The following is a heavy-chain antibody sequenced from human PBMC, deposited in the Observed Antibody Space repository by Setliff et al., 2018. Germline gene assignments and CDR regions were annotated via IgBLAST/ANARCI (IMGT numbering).Heavy chain of an antibody. CDR2: SYWDDDK. CDR3: ARCITIFGVVIPNAFDY. Sequence: GPTLVNPTQALTLTCTFSGFSLSTSGVGVGWISQPPEKALEWLAISYWDDDKRYSPSLKRRLTITKDTSKNQVVLTMTNMDPVDTATYYCARCITIFGVVIPNAFDYWGQGTLVTVSS. J-gene: IGHJ4*02. V-gene: IGHV2-5*02. CDR1: GFSLSTSGVG. D-gene: IGHD3-3*01.